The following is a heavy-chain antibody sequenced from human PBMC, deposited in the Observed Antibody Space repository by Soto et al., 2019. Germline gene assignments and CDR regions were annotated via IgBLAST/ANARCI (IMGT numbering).Heavy chain of an antibody. CDR1: GGSFSGYS. V-gene: IGHV4-34*01. CDR2: ISQSGSI. Sequence: QVQLQSWGAGLLKPSETLSLTCAVYGGSFSGYSWSWIRQSPGKGLVWIGEISQSGSINFNPSLKRRVIMSVDTSKSQFSLQLSSVTAADTAVYYCARGALRGSPNRRTRFAPWGQGTLVTVSS. D-gene: IGHD2-2*01. CDR3: ARGALRGSPNRRTRFAP. J-gene: IGHJ5*02.